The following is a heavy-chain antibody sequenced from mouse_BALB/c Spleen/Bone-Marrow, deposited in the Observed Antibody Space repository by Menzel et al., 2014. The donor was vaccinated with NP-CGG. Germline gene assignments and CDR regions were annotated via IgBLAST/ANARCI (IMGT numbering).Heavy chain of an antibody. Sequence: DVQLVESGGGLVKSGGSLKLSCAASGFTFSNHGMSWVRQTPEKRLEWVATISGGGSYTFYSDSVKGRFTISRDNAKNNLYLQLSSLRSEDTALYYCARHAYYDQTEVSFVYWGQGTLVTVSA. V-gene: IGHV5-9-2*01. D-gene: IGHD2-4*01. CDR2: ISGGGSYT. CDR3: ARHAYYDQTEVSFVY. CDR1: GFTFSNHG. J-gene: IGHJ3*01.